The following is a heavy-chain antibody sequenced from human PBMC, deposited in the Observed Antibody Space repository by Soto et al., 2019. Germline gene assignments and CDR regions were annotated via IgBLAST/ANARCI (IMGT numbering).Heavy chain of an antibody. J-gene: IGHJ4*02. CDR3: AKNGIAAAGLDY. CDR1: GYTFTSYA. D-gene: IGHD6-13*01. CDR2: INAGNGNT. Sequence: ASVKVSCKASGYTFTSYAMHWVRQAPGQRLEWMGWINAGNGNTKYSQKFQGRVTITRDTSASTAYMELSSLRSEDTAVYYCAKNGIAAAGLDYRGQGTLVTVSS. V-gene: IGHV1-3*01.